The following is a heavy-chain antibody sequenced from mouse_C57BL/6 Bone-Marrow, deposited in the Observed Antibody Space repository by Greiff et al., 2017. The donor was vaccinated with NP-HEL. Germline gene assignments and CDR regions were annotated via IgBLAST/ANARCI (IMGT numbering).Heavy chain of an antibody. CDR1: GYTFTSYW. Sequence: VQLQQSGAELVKPGASVKLSCKASGYTFTSYWMQWVKQRPGQGLEWIGEIDPSDSYTNYNQKFKRKATLTVDTPSSTAYMQLSSLTSEDSAVYYCAKGFITPFAYWGQGTLVTVSA. V-gene: IGHV1-50*01. D-gene: IGHD1-1*01. J-gene: IGHJ3*01. CDR3: AKGFITPFAY. CDR2: IDPSDSYT.